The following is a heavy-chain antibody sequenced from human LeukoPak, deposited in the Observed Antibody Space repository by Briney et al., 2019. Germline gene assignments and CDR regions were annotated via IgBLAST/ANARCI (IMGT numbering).Heavy chain of an antibody. J-gene: IGHJ4*02. CDR2: ISGSGGST. V-gene: IGHV3-23*01. Sequence: GGSLRLSCAASGFTFSSYAMSWVRQAPGKGLEWVSAISGSGGSTYYADSVKGRFTISRDNSKNTLYLQMNSLRAEDTAVYYCAKVGDDYDILTGYYSACDYWGQGTLVTVSS. D-gene: IGHD3-9*01. CDR1: GFTFSSYA. CDR3: AKVGDDYDILTGYYSACDY.